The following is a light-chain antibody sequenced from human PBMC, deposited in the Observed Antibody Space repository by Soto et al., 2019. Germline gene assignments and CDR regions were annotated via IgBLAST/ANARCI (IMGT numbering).Light chain of an antibody. J-gene: IGKJ2*01. Sequence: TVLTQSPGTVSLSPGERATLSCRTSQSVNSNYLAWYQQKPDQAPRLLIYGVFNRATGIQGRFSGSGYGTDFSLTICGLEPEDSAVFYCQHYDGSPRTFGQGTKLEIK. CDR2: GVF. V-gene: IGKV3-20*01. CDR3: QHYDGSPRT. CDR1: QSVNSNY.